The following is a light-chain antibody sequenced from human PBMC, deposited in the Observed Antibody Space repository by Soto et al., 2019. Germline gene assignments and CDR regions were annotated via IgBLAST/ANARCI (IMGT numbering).Light chain of an antibody. CDR3: QQSHSSPLT. Sequence: IQMTQSPSFLSASVGDRVTISCRASQTISTCLNWYQQKAGKAPEVLIYGASNLQSGVPSRFSGSGSGTDFTLTISSLQPEDSEAYYCQQSHSSPLTFGGGTKVEFK. V-gene: IGKV1-39*01. J-gene: IGKJ4*01. CDR1: QTISTC. CDR2: GAS.